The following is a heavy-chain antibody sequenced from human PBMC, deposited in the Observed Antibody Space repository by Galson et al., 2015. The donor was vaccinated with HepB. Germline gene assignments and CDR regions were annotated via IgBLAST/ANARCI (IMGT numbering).Heavy chain of an antibody. V-gene: IGHV1-58*02. J-gene: IGHJ5*02. Sequence: SCKASGGTFSSYAISWVRQARGQRLEWIGWIVVGSGNTNYAQKFQERVTITRDMSTSTAYMELSSLRSEDTAVYYCAAGYCSSTSCLGRGGWFDPWGQGTLVTVSS. D-gene: IGHD2-2*01. CDR1: GGTFSSYA. CDR2: IVVGSGNT. CDR3: AAGYCSSTSCLGRGGWFDP.